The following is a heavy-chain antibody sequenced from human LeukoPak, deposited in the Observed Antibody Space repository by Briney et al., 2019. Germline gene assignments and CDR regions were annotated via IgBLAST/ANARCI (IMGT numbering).Heavy chain of an antibody. D-gene: IGHD3-22*01. CDR2: ISWNSGSI. V-gene: IGHV3-9*01. CDR1: GFTFDDYA. J-gene: IGHJ4*02. Sequence: GGSLRLSCAASGFTFDDYAMHWVRQAPGKGLEWVSGISWNSGSIGYADSVKGRFTISRDNAKNSLYLQMNSLRAEDTALYYCAKAHRPYYYESSGYPPPDYWGQGTLVTVSS. CDR3: AKAHRPYYYESSGYPPPDY.